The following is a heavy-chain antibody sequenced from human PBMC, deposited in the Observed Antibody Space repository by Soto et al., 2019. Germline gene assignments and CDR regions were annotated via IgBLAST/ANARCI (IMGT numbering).Heavy chain of an antibody. Sequence: QVQLQESGPGLAKPSETLSLTCTVAGGSVSRSDSYWGWIRQPPGKGLEWIGSMFYSGRTYYNPSLRSRVTMSVDTSKNQFSLKLSSVSAADTAVYHCARLDYGSGSSSWFDPRGQGTLVTVSS. D-gene: IGHD3-10*01. CDR3: ARLDYGSGSSSWFDP. CDR2: MFYSGRT. J-gene: IGHJ5*02. CDR1: GGSVSRSDSY. V-gene: IGHV4-39*01.